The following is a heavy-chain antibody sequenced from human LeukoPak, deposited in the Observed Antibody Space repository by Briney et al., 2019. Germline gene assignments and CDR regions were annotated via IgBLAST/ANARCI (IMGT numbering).Heavy chain of an antibody. J-gene: IGHJ4*02. CDR2: ISYDGSNK. D-gene: IGHD3-22*01. V-gene: IGHV3-30*04. CDR3: AKGGYFDNIDY. Sequence: PGGSLRLSCAASGFTFSSYAMHWVRQAPGKGLEWVAVISYDGSNKYYADSVKGRFTISRDNSKNTLYLQMTSLRAEDTAIYYCAKGGYFDNIDYWGQGTLVTVSS. CDR1: GFTFSSYA.